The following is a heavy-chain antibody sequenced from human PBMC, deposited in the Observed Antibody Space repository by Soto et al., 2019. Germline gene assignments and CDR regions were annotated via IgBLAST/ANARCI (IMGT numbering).Heavy chain of an antibody. Sequence: PXGTLSLTCTVSGGSISSNSYYWGWIRQPPGKGLEWIGSLYYSGSTYYNPSLKSRVTISVDTSKNQFYLKVSSVTAADTAVYYCARQQEIAARSGPFVDNWGQGTLVTVSS. CDR3: ARQQEIAARSGPFVDN. CDR2: LYYSGST. J-gene: IGHJ4*02. D-gene: IGHD6-6*01. V-gene: IGHV4-39*01. CDR1: GGSISSNSYY.